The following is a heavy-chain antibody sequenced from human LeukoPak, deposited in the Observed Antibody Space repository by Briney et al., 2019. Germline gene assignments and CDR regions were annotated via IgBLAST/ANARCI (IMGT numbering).Heavy chain of an antibody. D-gene: IGHD6-13*01. V-gene: IGHV3-7*01. CDR3: AKDSFRGSWYSDGMDV. J-gene: IGHJ6*04. CDR1: GFTFSSYW. Sequence: GGSLRLSCAASGFTFSSYWMSWVRQAPGKGLEWVANIKQDGSEKYYVDSVKGRFTISRDNSKNTLYLQMNSLRAEDTAVYYCAKDSFRGSWYSDGMDVWGKGTTVTVSS. CDR2: IKQDGSEK.